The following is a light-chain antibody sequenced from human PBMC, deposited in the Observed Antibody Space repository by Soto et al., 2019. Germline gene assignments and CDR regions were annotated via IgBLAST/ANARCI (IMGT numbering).Light chain of an antibody. CDR3: AAWDDNLSGL. J-gene: IGLJ2*01. CDR2: RNN. Sequence: QSVLTQPPSASGTPGQMVTISCSGSSSNIGSNYVYWYQQLPGTAPKLLIYRNNQRPSGVPDRFSGSKSGTSASLAISGLRSEDEADYYCAAWDDNLSGLFGGGTKLTVL. CDR1: SSNIGSNY. V-gene: IGLV1-47*01.